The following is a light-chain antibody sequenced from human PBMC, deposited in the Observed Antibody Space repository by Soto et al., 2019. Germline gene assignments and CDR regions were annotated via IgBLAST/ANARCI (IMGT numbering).Light chain of an antibody. CDR2: MVS. CDR3: TSPTPGSLYV. J-gene: IGLJ1*01. V-gene: IGLV1-40*01. Sequence: QSVLTQPPSVSGAPGQRVTISCTGSSSNIGAGYDVHWYQQYPGRVPKLLIYMVSNRPSGVSNRFSGSKSGNTASLTISGLQAEDEADYFCTSPTPGSLYVFGTGTKVTVL. CDR1: SSNIGAGYD.